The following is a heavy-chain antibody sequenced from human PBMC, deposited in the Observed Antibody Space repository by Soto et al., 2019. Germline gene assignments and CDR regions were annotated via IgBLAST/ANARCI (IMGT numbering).Heavy chain of an antibody. Sequence: QVQLVQSGAEVKKPGSSVKVSCKASAGTFSSYSISWVRQAPGQGLEWMGRIVPILGIADYAQKFQGRVTITADTSTRTAYMELNGLSSEDTAIYYCARTVVVDAIYYYYGMDAWGQGTTVTVSS. CDR1: AGTFSSYS. D-gene: IGHD2-15*01. CDR3: ARTVVVDAIYYYYGMDA. CDR2: IVPILGIA. J-gene: IGHJ6*02. V-gene: IGHV1-69*02.